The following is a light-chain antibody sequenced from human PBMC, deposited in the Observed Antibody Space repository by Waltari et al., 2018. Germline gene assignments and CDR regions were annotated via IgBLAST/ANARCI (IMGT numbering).Light chain of an antibody. Sequence: QSALTQPASVSGSPGQPITISCTGTSSDIGTFNYVSWYQQHPGKASKLMIFEVSNRPPGLSNRFSAAKSGDTASLTISGLQGEDEADYYCSSLTSSSAYVFGTGTKVTGL. CDR3: SSLTSSSAYV. V-gene: IGLV2-14*01. CDR1: SSDIGTFNY. CDR2: EVS. J-gene: IGLJ1*01.